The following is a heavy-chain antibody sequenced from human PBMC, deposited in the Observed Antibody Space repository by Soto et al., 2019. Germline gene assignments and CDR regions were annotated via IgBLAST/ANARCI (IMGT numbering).Heavy chain of an antibody. CDR2: IYHSGST. CDR3: ARDPHY. V-gene: IGHV4-30-2*01. CDR1: GGSINSGGYS. J-gene: IGHJ4*02. Sequence: PSETLSLTCVVSGGSINSGGYSWSWYRQPPGKGLEWIGYIYHSGSTYYNPSLKSRVAISVDRSKNQFSLKLSSVTAADTAVYYCARDPHYWRQAALVTV.